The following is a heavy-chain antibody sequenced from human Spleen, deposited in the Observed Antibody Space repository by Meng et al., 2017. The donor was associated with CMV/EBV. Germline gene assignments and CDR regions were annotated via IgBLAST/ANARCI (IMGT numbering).Heavy chain of an antibody. CDR2: IRYDGSNK. Sequence: GGSLRLSCAASGFTFSSYGMHWVRQAPGKGLEWVAVIRYDGSNKYYADSVKGRFTISRDNSKNTLYLQMNSLRAEDTAVYYCAKSYSNYAYYYYGMDVWGQGTTVTVSS. CDR3: AKSYSNYAYYYYGMDV. D-gene: IGHD4-11*01. CDR1: GFTFSSYG. V-gene: IGHV3-30*02. J-gene: IGHJ6*02.